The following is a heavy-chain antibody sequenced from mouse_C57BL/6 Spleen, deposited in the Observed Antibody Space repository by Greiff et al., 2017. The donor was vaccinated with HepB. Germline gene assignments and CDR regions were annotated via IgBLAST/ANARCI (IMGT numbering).Heavy chain of an antibody. V-gene: IGHV1-42*01. J-gene: IGHJ4*01. CDR2: INPSTGGT. CDR1: GYSFTGYY. Sequence: EVQLQQSGPELVKPGASVKISCKASGYSFTGYYMNWVKQSPEKSLEWIGEINPSTGGTTYNQKFKAKATLTVDKSSSTAYMQLKSLTSEDSAVYYCARSLPAPSSRAMDYWGQGTSVTVSS. CDR3: ARSLPAPSSRAMDY. D-gene: IGHD1-1*01.